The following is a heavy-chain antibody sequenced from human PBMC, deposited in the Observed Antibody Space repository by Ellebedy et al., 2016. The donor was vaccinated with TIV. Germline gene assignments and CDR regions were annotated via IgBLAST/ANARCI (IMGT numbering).Heavy chain of an antibody. CDR3: ARHSTVTTIGT. V-gene: IGHV4-39*01. CDR1: GDSISSSVYY. J-gene: IGHJ5*02. D-gene: IGHD4-17*01. Sequence: MPSETLSLTCTLSGDSISSSVYYWGWIHQPPGKGLEWTGSFSQSGSTYYNPSLTSRVTISVDTSKNQFSLKLSSVTAADTAIFYCARHSTVTTIGTWGQGALVTVSS. CDR2: FSQSGST.